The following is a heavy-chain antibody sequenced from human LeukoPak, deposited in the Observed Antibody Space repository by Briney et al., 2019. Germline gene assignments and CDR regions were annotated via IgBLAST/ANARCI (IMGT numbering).Heavy chain of an antibody. CDR1: GGSIGDYY. CDR2: IYTSGRT. V-gene: IGHV4-4*08. CDR3: ARIYCSGGSCYSANYYYYYGMDV. D-gene: IGHD2-15*01. Sequence: SETLSLICTVSGGSIGDYYWTWIRQPPGKGLEWIGYIYTSGRTNYSPSLKSRVTMSVDTSKNQFSLKLSSVTAADTAVYYCARIYCSGGSCYSANYYYYYGMDVWGQGTTVTVSS. J-gene: IGHJ6*02.